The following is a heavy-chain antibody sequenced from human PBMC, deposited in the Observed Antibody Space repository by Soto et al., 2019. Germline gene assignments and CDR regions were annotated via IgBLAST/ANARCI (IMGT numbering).Heavy chain of an antibody. CDR2: IYYSGST. D-gene: IGHD4-17*01. CDR3: AINYGDSNFDY. J-gene: IGHJ4*02. Sequence: QVQLQESGPGLVKPSETLSLTCTVSGGSISSYYWSWIRQPPGKGLEWIGYIYYSGSTNHNPSLKSRVTKSVDTSRSQFSLKLSSVTAADTAVYYCAINYGDSNFDYWGQGTLVTVSS. CDR1: GGSISSYY. V-gene: IGHV4-59*08.